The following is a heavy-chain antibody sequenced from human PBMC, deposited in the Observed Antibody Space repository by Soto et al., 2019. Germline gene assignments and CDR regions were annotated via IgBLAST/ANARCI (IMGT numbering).Heavy chain of an antibody. CDR2: ISYDGSNK. J-gene: IGHJ4*02. Sequence: PGGSLRLSCAASGFTFSSYGMHWVRQAPGKGLEWVAVISYDGSNKYYADSVKGRFTISRDNSKNTLYLQVNSLRAEDTAVYYCAKSGSGDTYFDYWGQGTLVTVSS. D-gene: IGHD6-19*01. CDR1: GFTFSSYG. CDR3: AKSGSGDTYFDY. V-gene: IGHV3-30*18.